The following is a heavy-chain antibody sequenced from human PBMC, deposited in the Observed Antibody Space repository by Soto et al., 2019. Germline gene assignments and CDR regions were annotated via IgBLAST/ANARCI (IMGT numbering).Heavy chain of an antibody. CDR3: AKDGGPVYCNSPGCSAKRCDY. CDR2: ISYDGDNE. V-gene: IGHV3-30*18. CDR1: GFTFSNYG. J-gene: IGHJ4*02. D-gene: IGHD2-2*01. Sequence: QVQLVESGGGVVQPGRSLRLSCAASGFTFSNYGMHWVRQAPGKGLEWVAIISYDGDNEYYADSVRGRFTISRDNSKNTLYLQTSSLRQEDTAVYYCAKDGGPVYCNSPGCSAKRCDYWGQGTRVTVSS.